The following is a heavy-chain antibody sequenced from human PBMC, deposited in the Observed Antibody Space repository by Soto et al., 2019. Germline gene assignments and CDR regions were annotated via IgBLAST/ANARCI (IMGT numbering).Heavy chain of an antibody. CDR2: ISWNSGSI. CDR1: GFTFDDYA. V-gene: IGHV3-9*01. CDR3: AKDIAQQWLGNAFDI. J-gene: IGHJ3*02. D-gene: IGHD6-19*01. Sequence: EVQLVESGGGLVQPGRSLRLSCAASGFTFDDYAMHWVRQAPGKGLEWVSGISWNSGSIGYADSVKGRFTISRDNAKNSLYLQMTSLRAEDTALYYCAKDIAQQWLGNAFDIWGQGTMVTVSS.